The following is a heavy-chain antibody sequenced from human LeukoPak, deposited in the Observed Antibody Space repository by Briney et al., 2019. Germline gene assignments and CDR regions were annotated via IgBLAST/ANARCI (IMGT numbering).Heavy chain of an antibody. Sequence: GGSLRLSCAASGFTFSSYGMHWVRQAPGKGLEWVAVISYDGSNKYYADSVKGRFTISRDNSKNTLYLQMNSVRAEDTAVYYCAKVSTAMVQIDYWGQGTLVTVSS. D-gene: IGHD5-18*01. CDR2: ISYDGSNK. J-gene: IGHJ4*02. CDR1: GFTFSSYG. CDR3: AKVSTAMVQIDY. V-gene: IGHV3-30*18.